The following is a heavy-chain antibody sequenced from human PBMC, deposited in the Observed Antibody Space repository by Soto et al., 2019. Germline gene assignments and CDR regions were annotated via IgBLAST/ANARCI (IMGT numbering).Heavy chain of an antibody. D-gene: IGHD3-16*01. CDR2: KMYRGFS. CDR3: AREQDPPADAYNFAY. CDR1: HDSISSNYY. Sequence: QLQLQESGPRLVKPSETLSLTCSVSHDSISSNYYSGWIRQPPGKGLEWLGIKMYRGFSSYNPSRRSRLTIEIDTATKQFSLKRLSVTAADAAEYQCAREQDPPADAYNFAYWGQGTPVSVSS. V-gene: IGHV4-39*02. J-gene: IGHJ4*02.